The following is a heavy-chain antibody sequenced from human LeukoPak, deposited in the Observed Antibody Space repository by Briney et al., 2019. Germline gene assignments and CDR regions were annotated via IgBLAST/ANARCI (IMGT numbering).Heavy chain of an antibody. Sequence: AAVKDSRKASGRTFTVYYIHGVGQAPGQGLEGMGWITLNSGYTNYAQKFQGRVTMTSDTSITTAYMELSSLKFDDTAIYYCARGGELGLNDWGQGTLVTVSS. V-gene: IGHV1-2*02. CDR3: ARGGELGLND. J-gene: IGHJ4*02. D-gene: IGHD3-16*01. CDR2: ITLNSGYT. CDR1: GRTFTVYY.